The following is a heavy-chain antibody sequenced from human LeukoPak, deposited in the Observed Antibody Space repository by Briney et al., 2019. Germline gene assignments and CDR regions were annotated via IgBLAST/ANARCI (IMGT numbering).Heavy chain of an antibody. Sequence: TGGFLRLSCAASGFTFSSYWMHWVRQTPGKGLVWVSRINNDGSLTNYADSVKGRFTISRDNAKNTLYLQMNSLRAEDTAVYYCARPGIALAGDYWGQGALVTVSS. V-gene: IGHV3-74*01. CDR2: INNDGSLT. D-gene: IGHD6-19*01. CDR1: GFTFSSYW. CDR3: ARPGIALAGDY. J-gene: IGHJ4*02.